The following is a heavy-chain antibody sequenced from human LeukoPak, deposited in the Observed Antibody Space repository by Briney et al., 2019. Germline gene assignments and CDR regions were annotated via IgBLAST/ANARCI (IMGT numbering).Heavy chain of an antibody. Sequence: PGRSLRLSCAASAFTFSSYGMQTVRQTPGKGLVWVAVIGYDGSTEYYADSVKGRFTISRDNSKNTLHLQTNSLRAEDTGVYYCAKEYSSGRIDYWGQGTLVTVSS. CDR3: AKEYSSGRIDY. J-gene: IGHJ4*02. D-gene: IGHD6-19*01. CDR2: IGYDGSTE. CDR1: AFTFSSYG. V-gene: IGHV3-30*18.